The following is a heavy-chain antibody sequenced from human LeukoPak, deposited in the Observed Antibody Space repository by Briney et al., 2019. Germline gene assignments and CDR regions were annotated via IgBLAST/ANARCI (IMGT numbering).Heavy chain of an antibody. CDR2: IYSGGST. Sequence: GGSLRLSCAASGFTVSSNYMSWVRQAPGKGLEWVSVIYSGGSTYYADSVKGRFTISRDNSKYTLYLQMNSLRAEDTAVYYCARDQMHYDFWSGYSNPYGMDVWGQGTTVTVSS. J-gene: IGHJ6*02. CDR3: ARDQMHYDFWSGYSNPYGMDV. CDR1: GFTVSSNY. D-gene: IGHD3-3*01. V-gene: IGHV3-66*01.